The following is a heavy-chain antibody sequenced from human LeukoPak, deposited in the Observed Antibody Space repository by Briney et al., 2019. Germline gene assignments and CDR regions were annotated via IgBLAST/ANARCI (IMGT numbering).Heavy chain of an antibody. CDR2: INPNSGGT. J-gene: IGHJ4*02. D-gene: IGHD6-13*01. V-gene: IGHV1-2*02. CDR3: ASVSGYSSTETDFDY. CDR1: GYTFTGYY. Sequence: ASVKVSCKASGYTFTGYYMHWVRQAPGQGLEWMGWINPNSGGTNYAQKFQGRVTMTRDTSISTAYMELSRLRSDDTAVYYCASVSGYSSTETDFDYWGQGTLVTVSS.